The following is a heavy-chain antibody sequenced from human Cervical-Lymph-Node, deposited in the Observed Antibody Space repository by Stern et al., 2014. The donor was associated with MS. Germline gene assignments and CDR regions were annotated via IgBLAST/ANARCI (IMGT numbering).Heavy chain of an antibody. CDR1: GYSFTSYW. CDR2: NYPGDSDT. D-gene: IGHD5-18*01. CDR3: ARHTAGDWYFDL. J-gene: IGHJ2*01. Sequence: EVQLVESGAEVKKPGESLKISCKGSGYSFTSYWIGWVRQMPGKGLEWMGINYPGDSDTRYSPSFQGQVTISADWSIDTAYLQWSSLKPSDSAIYYCARHTAGDWYFDLWGRGTLVTVSS. V-gene: IGHV5-51*01.